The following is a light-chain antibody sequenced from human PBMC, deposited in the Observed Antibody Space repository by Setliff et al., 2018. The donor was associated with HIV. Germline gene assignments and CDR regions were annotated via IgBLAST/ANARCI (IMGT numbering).Light chain of an antibody. V-gene: IGLV2-18*02. CDR2: DVN. J-gene: IGLJ1*01. CDR3: SSYTRTNTWV. CDR1: SSDVGGFIR. Sequence: QSALTQPPSVSGSLGQSVTISCTGTSSDVGGFIRVSWYQQPPRTAPKLMIYDVNNRPSGVPDRFSGSKSGNTASLTISRLQAEDEADYYCSSYTRTNTWVFGTGTKVTVL.